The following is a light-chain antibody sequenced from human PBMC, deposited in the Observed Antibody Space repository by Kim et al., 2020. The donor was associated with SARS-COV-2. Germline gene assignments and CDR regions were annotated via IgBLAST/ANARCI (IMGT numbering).Light chain of an antibody. J-gene: IGLJ2*01. V-gene: IGLV1-44*01. CDR3: AAWDDSLV. CDR1: SSNIGSNT. CDR2: SNN. Sequence: ELTQPPSASGTPGQRVTISCSGSSSNIGSNTVNWYQQLPGTAPKLLIYSNNQRRSGVPDRFSGSKSGTSASLAISGLQSEDEADYYCAAWDDSLVFGGGTQLTVL.